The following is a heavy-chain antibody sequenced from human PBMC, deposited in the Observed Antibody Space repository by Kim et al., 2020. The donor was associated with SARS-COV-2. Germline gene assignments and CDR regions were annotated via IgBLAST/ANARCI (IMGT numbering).Heavy chain of an antibody. CDR1: GFTLNTYW. CDR3: ARGMFSSGFDV. CDR2: ISNGGSST. D-gene: IGHD3-10*02. V-gene: IGHV3-74*01. Sequence: GGSLRLSCVASGFTLNTYWINWVRQAPGKGLVWVSRISNGGSSTHYADSVKGRFTMSRDNAENTVILQMHSLRAEDTGVYYCARGMFSSGFDVWGQGTTVTISS. J-gene: IGHJ6*02.